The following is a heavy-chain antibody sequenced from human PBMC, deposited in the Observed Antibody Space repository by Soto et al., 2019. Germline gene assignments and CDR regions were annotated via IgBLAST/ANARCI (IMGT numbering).Heavy chain of an antibody. J-gene: IGHJ4*02. D-gene: IGHD6-13*01. CDR2: ISSSSSTI. CDR1: GFTFSSYS. V-gene: IGHV3-48*01. Sequence: DVQLVESGGGLVQPGGSLRLSCAASGFTFSSYSMNWVRQAPGKGLEWVSYISSSSSTIYYADSVKGRFTISRDNAKNSLYLQMNSLRAEDTAVYYCARVVRGSSWYSIDYWGQGTLVTVSS. CDR3: ARVVRGSSWYSIDY.